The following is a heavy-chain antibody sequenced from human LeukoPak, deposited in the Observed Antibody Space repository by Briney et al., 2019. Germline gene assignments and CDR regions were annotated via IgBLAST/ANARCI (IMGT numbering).Heavy chain of an antibody. Sequence: GGSLRLSCTASGLTFDDFGMNWVRQAPGKGLEWVSGINWNGGSTGYADSVKGRFIISRDNAKNSLFLRMNSLRAEDTALYYCARDGSWSGSFYYFDYWGQGTLVTVSS. CDR2: INWNGGST. J-gene: IGHJ4*02. D-gene: IGHD3-10*01. CDR1: GLTFDDFG. CDR3: ARDGSWSGSFYYFDY. V-gene: IGHV3-20*04.